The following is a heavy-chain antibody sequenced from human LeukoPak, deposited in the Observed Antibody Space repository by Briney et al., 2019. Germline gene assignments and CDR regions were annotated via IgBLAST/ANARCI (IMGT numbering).Heavy chain of an antibody. D-gene: IGHD3-16*01. Sequence: GGSLRLSCAASGFTFGSYAMHWVRQAPGKGLEYVSTISTNGGRTYYANSVKGRFTISRDNSKNTVYLQMGSLRAEDMAVYYCARERRGDDAFDIWGQGTMVTVSS. CDR3: ARERRGDDAFDI. CDR2: ISTNGGRT. CDR1: GFTFGSYA. J-gene: IGHJ3*02. V-gene: IGHV3-64*01.